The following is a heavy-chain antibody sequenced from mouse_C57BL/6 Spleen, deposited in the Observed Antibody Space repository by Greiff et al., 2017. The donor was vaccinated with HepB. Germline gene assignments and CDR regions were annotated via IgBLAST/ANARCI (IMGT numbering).Heavy chain of an antibody. Sequence: VQRVESGPGLVQPSQSLSITCTVSGFSLTSYGVHWVRQSPGKGLEWLGVIWSGGSTDYNAAFISRLSISKDNSKSQVFFKMNSLQADDTAIYYCASSSTMVTISYWGQGTSVTVSS. CDR1: GFSLTSYG. D-gene: IGHD2-2*01. V-gene: IGHV2-2*01. CDR3: ASSSTMVTISY. J-gene: IGHJ4*01. CDR2: IWSGGST.